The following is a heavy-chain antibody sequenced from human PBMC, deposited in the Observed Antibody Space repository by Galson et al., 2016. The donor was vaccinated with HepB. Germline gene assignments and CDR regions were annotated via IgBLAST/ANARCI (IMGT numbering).Heavy chain of an antibody. CDR3: ARDGSGGYCSGGGCYSLNL. CDR2: ISRDGGVT. V-gene: IGHV3-74*01. J-gene: IGHJ4*02. D-gene: IGHD2-15*01. Sequence: SLRLSCAASGFTFSNFWMHWVRQAPGKGLMWVSRISRDGGVTNHADSVKGRFTISRDNSKNTLFLQMGSLRPEDTAVYYCARDGSGGYCSGGGCYSLNLWGQGTLVTVSS. CDR1: GFTFSNFW.